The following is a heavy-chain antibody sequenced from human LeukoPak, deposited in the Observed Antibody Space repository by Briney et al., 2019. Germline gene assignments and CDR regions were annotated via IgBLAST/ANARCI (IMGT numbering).Heavy chain of an antibody. CDR3: AKEPPRDSLIDY. Sequence: GGSLRLSCAASGFTFSSYGMHWVRQAPGKGLEWVAVISYDGSNKYYADSVKGRFTISRDNSKNTLYLQMNSLRAEDTAVYYCAKEPPRDSLIDYWGQGTLVTVSS. CDR1: GFTFSSYG. J-gene: IGHJ4*02. V-gene: IGHV3-30*18. D-gene: IGHD5-18*01. CDR2: ISYDGSNK.